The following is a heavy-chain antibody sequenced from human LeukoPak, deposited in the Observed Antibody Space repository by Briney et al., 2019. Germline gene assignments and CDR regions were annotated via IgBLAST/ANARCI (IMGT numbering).Heavy chain of an antibody. D-gene: IGHD3-22*01. CDR1: GGSISSRPYY. V-gene: IGHV4-39*07. CDR3: ARKAQAWGPYYYDSSGLINWFDP. CDR2: ISYSGTT. Sequence: NPSETLSLTCTVSGGSISSRPYYWGWVRQPPGKGLEWIGTISYSGTTYYSPSLKSRVTISLDTSKNQFSLKLSSVTAADTAVYYCARKAQAWGPYYYDSSGLINWFDPWGQGTLVTVSS. J-gene: IGHJ5*02.